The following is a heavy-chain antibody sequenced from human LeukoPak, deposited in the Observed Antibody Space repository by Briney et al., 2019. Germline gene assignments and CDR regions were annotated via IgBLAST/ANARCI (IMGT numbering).Heavy chain of an antibody. CDR2: ISSSSSTI. Sequence: PGGSLRLSCAASGFTFSSYSMNWVRQAPGKGLEWVSYISSSSSTIYYADSVKGRFTISRDNAKNSLYLQMNSLRAEDTAVYYCAKDRVAVAGGAFDIWGQGTMVTVSS. CDR1: GFTFSSYS. V-gene: IGHV3-48*04. CDR3: AKDRVAVAGGAFDI. J-gene: IGHJ3*02. D-gene: IGHD6-19*01.